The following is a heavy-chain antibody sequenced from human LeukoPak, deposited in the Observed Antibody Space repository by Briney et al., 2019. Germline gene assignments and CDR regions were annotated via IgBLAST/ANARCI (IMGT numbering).Heavy chain of an antibody. CDR3: ARDSRYDSGWFDDGMDV. D-gene: IGHD6-13*01. J-gene: IGHJ6*02. CDR1: GDSMRSYY. CDR2: MDDRGDS. Sequence: SETLSLTCTVSGDSMRSYYWSWIRQAPGKGLEWLGHMDDRGDSNYNPSIKGRGSISVDTSKNQFSLKLRSVTAADTAVYYCARDSRYDSGWFDDGMDVWGPGTTVTVSS. V-gene: IGHV4-59*01.